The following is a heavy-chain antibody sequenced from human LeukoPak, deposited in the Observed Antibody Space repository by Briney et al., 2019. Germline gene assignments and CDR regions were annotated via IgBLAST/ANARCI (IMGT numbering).Heavy chain of an antibody. V-gene: IGHV4-39*07. D-gene: IGHD6-13*01. J-gene: IGHJ4*02. CDR1: GGSISSSSYY. CDR3: ARDGIAAAGTYY. CDR2: LSYSGPT. Sequence: SETLSLTCTVSGGSISSSSYYWGWIRQPPGKGLEWIGGLSYSGPTYYNPSLKSRVTISADTSKNQFSLRLSSVTAADTALYYCARDGIAAAGTYYWGQGTLVTVSS.